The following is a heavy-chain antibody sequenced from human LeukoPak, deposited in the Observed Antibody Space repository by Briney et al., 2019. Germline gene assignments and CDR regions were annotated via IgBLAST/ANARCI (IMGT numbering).Heavy chain of an antibody. D-gene: IGHD6-19*01. J-gene: IGHJ3*02. CDR2: ISAYNGNT. Sequence: GASVKVSCKASGGTFSSYAVRWVRQGPGQGRERGGSISAYNGNTHYAQKLQGRVTMTTDTSTSTAYMELRSLRSDDTAVYYCASAFRWLPDAFDIWGQGTMVTVSS. V-gene: IGHV1-18*01. CDR3: ASAFRWLPDAFDI. CDR1: GGTFSSYA.